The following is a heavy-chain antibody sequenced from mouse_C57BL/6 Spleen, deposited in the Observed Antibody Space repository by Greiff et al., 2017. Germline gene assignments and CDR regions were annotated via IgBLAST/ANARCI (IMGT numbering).Heavy chain of an antibody. CDR3: ARWRTGYAMDY. J-gene: IGHJ4*01. V-gene: IGHV1-54*01. D-gene: IGHD4-1*01. CDR2: INPGSGGT. CDR1: GYAFTNYL. Sequence: QVQLQQSGAELVRPGTSVKVSCKASGYAFTNYLIEWVKQRPGQGLEWIGVINPGSGGTNYNEKLKGKATLTADKSSSTAYMQLSSLTSEDSAVYFCARWRTGYAMDYWGQGTSVTVSS.